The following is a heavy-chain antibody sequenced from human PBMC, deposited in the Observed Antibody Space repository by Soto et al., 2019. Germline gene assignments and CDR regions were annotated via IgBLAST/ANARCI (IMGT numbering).Heavy chain of an antibody. D-gene: IGHD3-3*01. V-gene: IGHV3-21*01. CDR2: ISSSSSYI. CDR1: GFTFSSYS. Sequence: GGSLRLSCAASGFTFSSYSMNWVRQAPGRGLRWVSSISSSSSYIYYADSVKGRFTISRDNAKNSLYLQMNSLRAEDTAVYYCARASQEYYDFWSGYYPNFDYWGQGTLVTVSS. J-gene: IGHJ4*02. CDR3: ARASQEYYDFWSGYYPNFDY.